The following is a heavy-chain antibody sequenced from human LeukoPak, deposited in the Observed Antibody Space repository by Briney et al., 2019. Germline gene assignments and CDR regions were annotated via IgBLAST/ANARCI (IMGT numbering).Heavy chain of an antibody. CDR1: GFTFSSYE. CDR2: ISDDGSNK. Sequence: GGSLRLSCAASGFTFSSYEMNWVRQAPGKGLEWVAVISDDGSNKYYAESVKGQFTISRDNSKNTLYLQMNSLRAEDTAVYYCARAFSTTAFDYWGQGTLVTVSS. D-gene: IGHD4-17*01. V-gene: IGHV3-30*03. CDR3: ARAFSTTAFDY. J-gene: IGHJ4*02.